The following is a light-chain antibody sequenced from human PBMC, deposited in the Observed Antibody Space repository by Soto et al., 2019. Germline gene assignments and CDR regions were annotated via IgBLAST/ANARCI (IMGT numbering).Light chain of an antibody. CDR3: QQYNVWPLT. CDR1: QSVSSN. CDR2: VAS. Sequence: EIVMTQSPATLSVSPGERATLSCRASQSVSSNLAWHQQKPGQTPKLLIYVASTRATGIPARFIGSGAGTEFTLTISSLQSEDFAVYYCQQYNVWPLTFGGGTKVEFK. V-gene: IGKV3-15*01. J-gene: IGKJ4*01.